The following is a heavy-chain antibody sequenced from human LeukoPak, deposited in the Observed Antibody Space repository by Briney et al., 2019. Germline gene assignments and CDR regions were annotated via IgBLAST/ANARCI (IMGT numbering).Heavy chain of an antibody. CDR1: GFTFINYA. Sequence: GGSLRLSCAASGFTFINYAMSWVRQAPGKGLEWVSAISGSGGSTYYADSVKGRFTISRDNSKNTLYLQMNSLRAEDTAVYYCAKGTRTVTYLFDYWGQGTLVTVSS. J-gene: IGHJ4*02. CDR3: AKGTRTVTYLFDY. D-gene: IGHD4-17*01. CDR2: ISGSGGST. V-gene: IGHV3-23*01.